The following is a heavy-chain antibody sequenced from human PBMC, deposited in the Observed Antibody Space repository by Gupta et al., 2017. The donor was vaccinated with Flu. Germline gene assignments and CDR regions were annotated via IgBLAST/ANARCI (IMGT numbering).Heavy chain of an antibody. CDR3: ARGGQYQLSRENY. Sequence: QVQLVESGGGVVQPGPSLRLSCARSGFSFGSYAMHGVRQAPGKGLEWVAIIWYDGSNKYYADSVKGRFTISRDNSKNTLYLQMNSLRAEDTAVYYCARGGQYQLSRENYWGQGTLVTVSS. D-gene: IGHD2-2*01. J-gene: IGHJ4*02. V-gene: IGHV3-33*01. CDR1: GFSFGSYA. CDR2: IWYDGSNK.